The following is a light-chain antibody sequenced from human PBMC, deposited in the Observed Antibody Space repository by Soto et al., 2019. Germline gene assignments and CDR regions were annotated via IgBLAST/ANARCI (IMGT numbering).Light chain of an antibody. CDR2: GAS. CDR1: QSISSY. V-gene: IGKV1-39*01. Sequence: DIQMTQSPSSLSASVGDRVTITCRASQSISSYLNWYQQKPGNSPKVLLYGASILQTGVPSRFNGSGSGTDFTLTIRSLQPEDSATYYCQQSYSTPWTFGQGTKVEIK. J-gene: IGKJ1*01. CDR3: QQSYSTPWT.